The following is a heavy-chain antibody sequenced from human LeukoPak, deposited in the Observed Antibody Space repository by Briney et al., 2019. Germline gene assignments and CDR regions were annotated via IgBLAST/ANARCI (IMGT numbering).Heavy chain of an antibody. CDR2: ISSSSRHI. CDR1: GFTFSNQS. J-gene: IGHJ4*02. Sequence: PGGSLRLSCGASGFTFSNQSMIWVRQAPGKGLGWLSSISSSSRHIYYADSVKGRFTISRDNARNSLYLQMNSLRAEDTAVYYCARDLFDYWGQGTLVTVSS. CDR3: ARDLFDY. V-gene: IGHV3-21*01.